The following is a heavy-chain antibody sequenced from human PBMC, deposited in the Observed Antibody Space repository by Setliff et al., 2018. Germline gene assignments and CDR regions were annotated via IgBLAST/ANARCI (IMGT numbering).Heavy chain of an antibody. CDR3: ARGGTFRYFDF. CDR2: VYYSGTA. D-gene: IGHD5-12*01. CDR1: DGSLSTYY. Sequence: NPSLTCTVSDGSLSTYYWSWIRQPPGKGLEFIGYVYYSGTANYSPSLRSRLTISVDTSKNQFSLKLRSVTAADTAVYYCARGGTFRYFDFWGQGAPVTVSS. J-gene: IGHJ4*02. V-gene: IGHV4-59*01.